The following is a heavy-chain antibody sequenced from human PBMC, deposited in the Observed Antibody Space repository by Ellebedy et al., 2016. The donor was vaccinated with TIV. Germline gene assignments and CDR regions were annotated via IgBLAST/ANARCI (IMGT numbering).Heavy chain of an antibody. D-gene: IGHD6-13*01. CDR1: GFTFSRYS. V-gene: IGHV3-48*01. Sequence: GESLKISXAASGFTFSRYSMNWVRQAPGKGLEWVSYISSSSSIIYYADSVKGRFTISRDKAKNSLYLQMNSLRAEDTAVYYCAAAAGAGDDAFDIWGQGTMVTVSS. J-gene: IGHJ3*02. CDR2: ISSSSSII. CDR3: AAAAGAGDDAFDI.